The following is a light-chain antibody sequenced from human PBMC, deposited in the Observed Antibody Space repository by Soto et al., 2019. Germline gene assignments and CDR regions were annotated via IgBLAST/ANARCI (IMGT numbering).Light chain of an antibody. CDR1: QSVSSSE. Sequence: EIVLTQSPATLSLSPGERATLSCRASQSVSSSELAWYQQKPDQAPRLLFYATSSRATGIPDRFSCSGACTAFTPTISSLQPEDFAVYYCQQYALSPPLPFGGGTKVEIK. CDR3: QQYALSPPLP. V-gene: IGKV3-20*01. J-gene: IGKJ4*01. CDR2: ATS.